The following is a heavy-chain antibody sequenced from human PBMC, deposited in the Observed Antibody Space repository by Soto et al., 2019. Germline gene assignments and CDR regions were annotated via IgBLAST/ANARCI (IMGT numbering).Heavy chain of an antibody. D-gene: IGHD6-19*01. J-gene: IGHJ4*02. CDR1: GFTFSTDT. CDR2: ISTSGATR. Sequence: VQLVESGGGLVQPGGSLRLSCVASGFTFSTDTMNWVRQAPGKGLEWVAHISTSGATRYYADSVKGRFTISRDNAKTSLYLQMDSLRNEDTAVYYCARFFGSGFDYWGQGTLVTVSS. V-gene: IGHV3-48*02. CDR3: ARFFGSGFDY.